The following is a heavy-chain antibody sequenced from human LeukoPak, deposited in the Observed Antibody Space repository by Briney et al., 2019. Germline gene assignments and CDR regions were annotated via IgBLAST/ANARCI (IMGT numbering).Heavy chain of an antibody. D-gene: IGHD1-7*01. Sequence: GASVKVSCKASGYTFTNYGFSWVRQAPGQGLEWLGWISVYNGNTNYAQKLQGRVTMTTGTDTSTAYMELRSLRSDDTAVYYCARVRGWNYVVQNGRGAFDIWGQGTMVTVSS. J-gene: IGHJ3*02. CDR3: ARVRGWNYVVQNGRGAFDI. CDR1: GYTFTNYG. V-gene: IGHV1-18*01. CDR2: ISVYNGNT.